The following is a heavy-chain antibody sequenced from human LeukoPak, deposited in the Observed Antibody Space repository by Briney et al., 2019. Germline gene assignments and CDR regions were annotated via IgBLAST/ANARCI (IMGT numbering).Heavy chain of an antibody. CDR1: RFTFSSYA. CDR2: ISYDGSNK. J-gene: IGHJ5*02. V-gene: IGHV3-30*18. CDR3: AKWALLWFGELLYGQNWFDP. D-gene: IGHD3-10*01. Sequence: GGSLRLSCAASRFTFSSYAIHWVRQAPGKGLEWVAVISYDGSNKYYADSVKGRFTISRDNSKNTLYLQMNSLRAEDTAVYYCAKWALLWFGELLYGQNWFDPWGQGTLVTVSS.